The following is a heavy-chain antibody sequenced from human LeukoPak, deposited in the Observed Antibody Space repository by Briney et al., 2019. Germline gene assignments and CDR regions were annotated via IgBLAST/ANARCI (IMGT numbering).Heavy chain of an antibody. CDR3: ARGDYSSSWYYFDY. CDR2: INHSGST. J-gene: IGHJ4*02. V-gene: IGHV4-34*01. Sequence: SETLSLTCAVYGGSFSGYYWSWIRQPPGKGLEWIGEINHSGSTNYNPSLKSRVTISVDTSKNQFSLRLSSVTAADTAVYYCARGDYSSSWYYFDYWGQGTLVIVSS. D-gene: IGHD6-13*01. CDR1: GGSFSGYY.